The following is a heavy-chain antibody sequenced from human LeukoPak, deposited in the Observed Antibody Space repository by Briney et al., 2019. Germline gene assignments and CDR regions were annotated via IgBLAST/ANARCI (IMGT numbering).Heavy chain of an antibody. V-gene: IGHV1-2*06. D-gene: IGHD6-13*01. Sequence: ASVKVSCKASGYTFTGYYMHWVRQAPGQGLEWMGRINPNSGGTNYAQKFQGRVNMTRDTAIGTAYMELSRLRSDDTAVYYCARDFLPGIAAAGDLFDYWGQGTLVTVSS. J-gene: IGHJ4*02. CDR1: GYTFTGYY. CDR2: INPNSGGT. CDR3: ARDFLPGIAAAGDLFDY.